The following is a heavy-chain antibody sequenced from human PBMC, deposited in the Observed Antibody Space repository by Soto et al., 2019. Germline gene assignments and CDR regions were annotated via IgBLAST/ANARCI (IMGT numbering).Heavy chain of an antibody. CDR2: IFSNDEK. Sequence: QVTLKESGPVLVKPTETLTLTCTVSGFSLRDAKMGVSWIRQPPGKALEWLAHIFSNDEKSYSTSLKTRHTISKDISKSQVVLTMTNMVPVDTSTFYCARIRCIYYNNSGLYRENWFDPWGQGTLVTVSS. J-gene: IGHJ5*02. CDR3: ARIRCIYYNNSGLYRENWFDP. D-gene: IGHD3-22*01. CDR1: GFSLRDAKMG. V-gene: IGHV2-26*01.